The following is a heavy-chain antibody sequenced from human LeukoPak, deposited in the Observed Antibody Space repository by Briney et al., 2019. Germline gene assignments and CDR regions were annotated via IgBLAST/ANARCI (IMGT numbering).Heavy chain of an antibody. J-gene: IGHJ4*02. CDR3: ARTSSGWYDAWDY. D-gene: IGHD6-19*01. V-gene: IGHV1-69*13. CDR1: GGTFSSYA. CDR2: IIPIFGTA. Sequence: SVKVSCRASGGTFSSYAISWVRQAPGQGLEWMGGIIPIFGTANYAQKFQGRVTITADESTSTAYMELSSLRSEDTAVYYCARTSSGWYDAWDYWGQGTLVTVSS.